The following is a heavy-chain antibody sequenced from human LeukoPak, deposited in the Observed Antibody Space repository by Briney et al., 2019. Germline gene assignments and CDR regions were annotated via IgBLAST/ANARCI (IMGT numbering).Heavy chain of an antibody. J-gene: IGHJ4*02. V-gene: IGHV3-53*04. Sequence: PGGSLRLSCAASGFTVSSNYMSWVRQAPGKGLEWVSVIYSGGSTYYADSVKGRFTISRHNSKNTLYLQMNSPRAEDTAVYYCASSSSAVHFDYWGQGTLVTVSS. CDR3: ASSSSAVHFDY. CDR2: IYSGGST. D-gene: IGHD2-2*01. CDR1: GFTVSSNY.